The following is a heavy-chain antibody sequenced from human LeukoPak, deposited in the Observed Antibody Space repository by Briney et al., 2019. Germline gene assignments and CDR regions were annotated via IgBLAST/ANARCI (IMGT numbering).Heavy chain of an antibody. CDR1: GFTFSSYA. CDR2: ISGSGGST. V-gene: IGHV3-23*01. Sequence: PGGSLRLSCAASGFTFSSYAMSWVRQAPGKGLEWVSAISGSGGSTYYADSVKGRFTISRDNSKNTLYLQMNSLRAEDTAVYYCAKDVDIVVVVAATPLLAEYFQHWGQGTLVTVSS. CDR3: AKDVDIVVVVAATPLLAEYFQH. D-gene: IGHD2-15*01. J-gene: IGHJ1*01.